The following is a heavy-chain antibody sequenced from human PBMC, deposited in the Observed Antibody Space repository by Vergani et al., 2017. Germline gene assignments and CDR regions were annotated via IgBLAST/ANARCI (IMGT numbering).Heavy chain of an antibody. CDR2: IYYSGST. V-gene: IGHV4-59*01. Sequence: QVQLQESGPGLVKPSETLSLTCTVSGGSISSYYWSWIRQPPGKGLEWIGYIYYSGSTNYNPSLKSRVTISVDTSKNQFSLKLSSVTAADTAVYYCARVQYYYDSSSYYHRNYYYYYMDVWGKGTTVTVSS. J-gene: IGHJ6*03. CDR3: ARVQYYYDSSSYYHRNYYYYYMDV. D-gene: IGHD3-22*01. CDR1: GGSISSYY.